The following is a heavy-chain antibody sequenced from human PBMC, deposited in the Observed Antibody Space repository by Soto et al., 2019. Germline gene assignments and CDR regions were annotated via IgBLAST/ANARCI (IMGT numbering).Heavy chain of an antibody. CDR3: AGRWMRIQLWLISDV. CDR2: ISYDGSNK. CDR1: GFPFSSYG. D-gene: IGHD5-18*01. Sequence: HPGGSLRLSCAASGFPFSSYGMHWVRQAPGKGLEWVAVISYDGSNKYYADSVKGRFTISRDNSKNTLYLQMNSLRAEDTAVYYCAGRWMRIQLWLISDVWGKGTTVTVSS. J-gene: IGHJ6*04. V-gene: IGHV3-30*03.